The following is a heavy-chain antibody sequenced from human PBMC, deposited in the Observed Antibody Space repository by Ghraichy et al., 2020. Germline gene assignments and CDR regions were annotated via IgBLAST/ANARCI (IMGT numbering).Heavy chain of an antibody. CDR3: ARDRPAVAAYYYYGLDV. V-gene: IGHV3-48*02. CDR1: GFIFRRFN. Sequence: GESLNISCAASGFIFRRFNMNWVRQAPGKGLEWLSYISGSSSSIYYADSVKGRFTISRDNAKNSLYLQMSSLRDEDTAVYYCARDRPAVAAYYYYGLDVWGQGTTVTVSS. J-gene: IGHJ6*02. CDR2: ISGSSSSI. D-gene: IGHD6-19*01.